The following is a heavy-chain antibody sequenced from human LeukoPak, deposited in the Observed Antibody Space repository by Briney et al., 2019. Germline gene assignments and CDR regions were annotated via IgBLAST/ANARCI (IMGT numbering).Heavy chain of an antibody. D-gene: IGHD1-1*01. V-gene: IGHV3-21*01. Sequence: GGSLRLSCAASGFTFSSYSMNWVRQAPGKGLEWVSSISCSSSYIYYADSVKGRFTISRDNAKNSLYLQMNSLRAEDTAVYYCGATGTTGYYYYYGMDVWGKGTTVTVSS. CDR2: ISCSSSYI. CDR3: GATGTTGYYYYYGMDV. J-gene: IGHJ6*04. CDR1: GFTFSSYS.